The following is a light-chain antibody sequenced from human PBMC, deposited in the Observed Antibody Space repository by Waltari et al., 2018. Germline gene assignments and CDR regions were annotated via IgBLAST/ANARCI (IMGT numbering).Light chain of an antibody. Sequence: QSALTQPASVSGSPGQSITISCTGTSSDIGGYNYVSWYQQHPGKAPKVMIYDVIKRPSGVANRFSGSKSRNTASLTISGLQADDEADYYCTSYESGGTWVFGGGTKVTV. CDR2: DVI. CDR3: TSYESGGTWV. V-gene: IGLV2-14*03. J-gene: IGLJ3*02. CDR1: SSDIGGYNY.